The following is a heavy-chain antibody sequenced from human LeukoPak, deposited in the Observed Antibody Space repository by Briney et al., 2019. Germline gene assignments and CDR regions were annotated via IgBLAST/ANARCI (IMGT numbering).Heavy chain of an antibody. CDR1: GFTFSDYF. J-gene: IGHJ4*02. D-gene: IGHD5-18*01. CDR2: VGTSGNTI. V-gene: IGHV3-11*01. Sequence: SGGSLRLSCAVSGFTFSDYFMSWIRQAPGKGLELVSYVGTSGNTIYYADSVRGRFTISRDNAKNSLYLQMNSLRAEDTAMYYCADLHYSSIDYWGQGTLVTVSS. CDR3: ADLHYSSIDY.